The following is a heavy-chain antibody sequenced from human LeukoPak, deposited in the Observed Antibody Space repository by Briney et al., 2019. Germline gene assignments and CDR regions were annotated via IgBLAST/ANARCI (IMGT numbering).Heavy chain of an antibody. J-gene: IGHJ4*02. Sequence: GGSLRLSCAASGFTFGSYSINWVRQAPGKGLEWVSFITGSSSTIYYADSVKGRFTISRDNAKNSLYLQMNSLRAEDTAVYYCARDFLLSFWGQGTLVTVSS. D-gene: IGHD2/OR15-2a*01. CDR3: ARDFLLSF. CDR2: ITGSSSTI. V-gene: IGHV3-48*04. CDR1: GFTFGSYS.